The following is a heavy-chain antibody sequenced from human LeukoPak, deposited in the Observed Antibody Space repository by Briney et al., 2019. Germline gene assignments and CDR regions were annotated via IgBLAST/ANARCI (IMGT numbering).Heavy chain of an antibody. CDR2: ISTYNGIT. Sequence: ASVKVSCKASGYTFTTFDISWVRQAPGQGLEWMGWISTYNGITNYAQNLQGRVTMTTDTSTSTDYLELRSLAYDDTAVYYCARARSGAVARNYNWFDPWGQGTLVTVSS. CDR3: ARARSGAVARNYNWFDP. D-gene: IGHD6-19*01. V-gene: IGHV1-18*01. CDR1: GYTFTTFD. J-gene: IGHJ5*02.